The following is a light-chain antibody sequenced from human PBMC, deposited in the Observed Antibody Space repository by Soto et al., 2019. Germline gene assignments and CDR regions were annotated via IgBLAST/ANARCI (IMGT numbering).Light chain of an antibody. V-gene: IGLV2-14*01. J-gene: IGLJ3*02. CDR3: SSYTTTNTLWV. CDR2: EVS. Sequence: QSALTQPASVSGSPGQSITISCTGTSSDVGAYNYVSWYQQHPGKAPKLIISEVSNRPSGVSNRFSGSKSDNPASLTISGLQAEDEADYFCSSYTTTNTLWVFGGGTKLTVL. CDR1: SSDVGAYNY.